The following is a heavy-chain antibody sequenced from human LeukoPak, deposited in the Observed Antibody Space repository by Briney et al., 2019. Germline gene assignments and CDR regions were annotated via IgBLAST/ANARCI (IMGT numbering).Heavy chain of an antibody. Sequence: GESLRLSCAASGFTFSSYAMHWVRQAPGKGLEWVAVISYDGSNKYYADSVKGRFTISRDNSKNTLYLQMNSLRAEDTAVYYCARESVAAASFDYWGQGTLVTVSS. J-gene: IGHJ4*02. D-gene: IGHD6-13*01. CDR1: GFTFSSYA. CDR3: ARESVAAASFDY. V-gene: IGHV3-30*04. CDR2: ISYDGSNK.